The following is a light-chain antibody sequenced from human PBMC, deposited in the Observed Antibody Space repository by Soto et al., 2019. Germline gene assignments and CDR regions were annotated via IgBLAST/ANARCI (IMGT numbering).Light chain of an antibody. Sequence: DIVGTQSPRSLPFTPGESASISCRPSQSLLHSDGHNFLDWFLEKQGKSPQLLLYFGFNRASGVPDRFSGSGSGTVFALEISRVEAEDVGVYYCLQALQLARTFGGGTQVEIK. CDR1: QSLLHSDGHNF. J-gene: IGKJ4*01. CDR3: LQALQLART. V-gene: IGKV2-28*01. CDR2: FGF.